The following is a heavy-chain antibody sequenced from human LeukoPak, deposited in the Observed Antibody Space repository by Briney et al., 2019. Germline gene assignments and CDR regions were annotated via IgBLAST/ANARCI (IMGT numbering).Heavy chain of an antibody. D-gene: IGHD6-19*01. J-gene: IGHJ4*02. V-gene: IGHV3-9*01. CDR2: ISWNSGSI. CDR3: AKDNRRHYTSGPTPDSLH. Sequence: GGSLRLSCAASGFTFDDYAMHWVRQAPGKGLEWVSGISWNSGSIDYADSVKGRFTISRDNAKNSLYLQMNSLRVEDTAFYYCAKDNRRHYTSGPTPDSLHWGQGALVTVSS. CDR1: GFTFDDYA.